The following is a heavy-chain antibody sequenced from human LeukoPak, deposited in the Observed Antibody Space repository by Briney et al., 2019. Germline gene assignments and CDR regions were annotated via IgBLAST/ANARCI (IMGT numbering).Heavy chain of an antibody. CDR3: ARDLNPSSSGWYDTFDY. J-gene: IGHJ4*02. CDR1: GFTFNTHV. D-gene: IGHD6-19*01. CDR2: ISKDGGHK. V-gene: IGHV3-30*19. Sequence: GGSLRLSCVGTGFTFNTHVMRWFRQAPGKGLEWVAVISKDGGHKFYADPVKGRFTISRDNSKNTLSVLMNSLSPDDTAVYYCARDLNPSSSGWYDTFDYWGQGTLVTVSS.